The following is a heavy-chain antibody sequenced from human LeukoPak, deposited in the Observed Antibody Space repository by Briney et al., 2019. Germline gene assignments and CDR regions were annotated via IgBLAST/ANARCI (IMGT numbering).Heavy chain of an antibody. CDR1: GFTFSSYS. CDR2: IRDSGEA. Sequence: GGSLRLSCAASGFTFSSYSMNWVRQAPGKGLEWVGLIRDSGEAFYADFARGRFAISRDESENTLYLQMNSLRVEDTAVYFCARDRAANQDWVEFDPWGQGTPVIVSS. D-gene: IGHD3/OR15-3a*01. V-gene: IGHV3-66*03. J-gene: IGHJ5*02. CDR3: ARDRAANQDWVEFDP.